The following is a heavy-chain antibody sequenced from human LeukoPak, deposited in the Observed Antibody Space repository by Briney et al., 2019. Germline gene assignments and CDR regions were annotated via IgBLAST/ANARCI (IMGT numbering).Heavy chain of an antibody. J-gene: IGHJ4*02. D-gene: IGHD5-24*01. CDR3: ARARDGYNHGLDY. V-gene: IGHV3-21*01. Sequence: GGSLRLSCAASGFTFSSYAMNWVRQAPGKGLEWVSSTSRSSSHIYYADSVKGRFTISRDNAENSLYLQMNSLRAEDTAMYYCARARDGYNHGLDYWGQGTLVTVSA. CDR1: GFTFSSYA. CDR2: TSRSSSHI.